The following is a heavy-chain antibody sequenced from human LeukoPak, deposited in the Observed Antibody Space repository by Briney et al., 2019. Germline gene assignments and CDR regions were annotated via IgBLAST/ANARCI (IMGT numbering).Heavy chain of an antibody. J-gene: IGHJ4*02. CDR2: IRYDGSNK. D-gene: IGHD3-10*01. CDR3: AKAPDYYGSGNFDY. V-gene: IGHV3-30*02. CDR1: GFTFSSYG. Sequence: GGSLRLSCAASGFTFSSYGMHWVRQAPGKGLEWVAFIRYDGSNKFYADSVKGRFTISRDNSKNTLYLQMNSLRAEDTAVYYCAKAPDYYGSGNFDYWGQGTLVTVSS.